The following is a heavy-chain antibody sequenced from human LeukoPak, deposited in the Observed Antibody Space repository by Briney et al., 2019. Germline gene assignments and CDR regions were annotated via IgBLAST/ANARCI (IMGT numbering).Heavy chain of an antibody. D-gene: IGHD4-17*01. Sequence: GESLQISCQATGYSYTTYWIAWVRQIPGKGLEWMGIIYLSDSDTTYSPSFQGRVTISADKSISTAYLQWSSLKASDTAIYYCARRVYGDYSFHYWGQGTLVTVSS. V-gene: IGHV5-51*01. CDR1: GYSYTTYW. CDR3: ARRVYGDYSFHY. CDR2: IYLSDSDT. J-gene: IGHJ4*02.